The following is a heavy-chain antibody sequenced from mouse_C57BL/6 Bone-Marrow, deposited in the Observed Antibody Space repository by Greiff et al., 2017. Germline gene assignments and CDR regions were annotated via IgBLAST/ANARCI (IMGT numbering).Heavy chain of an antibody. J-gene: IGHJ1*03. CDR2: IYPGSGST. CDR1: GYTFTSYW. Sequence: VQLQQPGAELVKPGASVKMSCKASGYTFTSYWLTWVKQRPGQGLEWIGDIYPGSGSTNYNEKFKSKAALTVDTSSRTAYMQLSSLTSEDSAVYYCARPYYSNYWYVDVWGTGTTVTVSS. V-gene: IGHV1-55*01. CDR3: ARPYYSNYWYVDV. D-gene: IGHD2-5*01.